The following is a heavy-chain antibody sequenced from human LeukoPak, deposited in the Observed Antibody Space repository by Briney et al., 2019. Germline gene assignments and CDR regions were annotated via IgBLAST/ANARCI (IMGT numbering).Heavy chain of an antibody. CDR1: GFTFSSYS. D-gene: IGHD4-17*01. V-gene: IGHV3-21*01. Sequence: PGGSLRLSCAASGFTFSSYSMNWVRQAPGKGLEWVSTISSSSRYIYFADSVKGRFTTSRDNAKNSLYLQMNSLRAEDTAVYYCARRLNYGDYGNDYRGQGTLVTVSS. CDR2: ISSSSRYI. CDR3: ARRLNYGDYGNDY. J-gene: IGHJ4*02.